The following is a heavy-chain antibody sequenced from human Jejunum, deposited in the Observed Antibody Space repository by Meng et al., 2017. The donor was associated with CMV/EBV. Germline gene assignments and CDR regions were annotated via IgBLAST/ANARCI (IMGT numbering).Heavy chain of an antibody. J-gene: IGHJ6*02. D-gene: IGHD2-21*02. V-gene: IGHV1-8*01. Sequence: WVRQAPGQGPEWMGWMNPNTGNTGSAQRFQGRLTMARDTSISTAYMELRSLRSEDTAIYYCARVPTRKGWCTGGHCYEYYYNGLDVWGQGTTVTVSS. CDR3: ARVPTRKGWCTGGHCYEYYYNGLDV. CDR2: MNPNTGNT.